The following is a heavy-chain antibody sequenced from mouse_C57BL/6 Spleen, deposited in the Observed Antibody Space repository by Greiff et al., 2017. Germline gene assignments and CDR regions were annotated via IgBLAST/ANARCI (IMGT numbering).Heavy chain of an antibody. CDR1: GYSFTGYY. V-gene: IGHV1-42*01. J-gene: IGHJ3*01. CDR3: ARSYGNYRQGTWFAY. Sequence: EVQGVESGPELVKPGASVKISCKASGYSFTGYYMNWVKQSPEKSLEWIGEINPSTGGTTYNQKFKAKATLTVDKSSSTAYMQRKSLTSEDSAVYYCARSYGNYRQGTWFAYWGQGTLVTVSA. D-gene: IGHD2-1*01. CDR2: INPSTGGT.